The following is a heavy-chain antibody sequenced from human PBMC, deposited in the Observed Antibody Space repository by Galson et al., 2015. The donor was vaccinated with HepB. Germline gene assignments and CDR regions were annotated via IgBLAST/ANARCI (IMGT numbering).Heavy chain of an antibody. CDR2: IIPILGIA. CDR1: GGTFSSYT. Sequence: SVKVSCKASGGTFSSYTISWVRQAPGQGLEWMGRIIPILGIANYAQKFQDRVTITADKSTSTAYMELSSLRSEDTAVYYCARDPGGVGSGSYYNEVESSTSDYWGQGTLVTVSS. D-gene: IGHD3-10*01. CDR3: ARDPGGVGSGSYYNEVESSTSDY. V-gene: IGHV1-69*04. J-gene: IGHJ4*02.